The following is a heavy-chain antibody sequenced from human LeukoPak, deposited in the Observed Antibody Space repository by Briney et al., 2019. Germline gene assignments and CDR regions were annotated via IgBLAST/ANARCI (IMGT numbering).Heavy chain of an antibody. CDR1: GFTLSSYS. J-gene: IGHJ4*02. V-gene: IGHV3-21*01. Sequence: GGSLRLSCAASGFTLSSYSMNWVRQAPGKGLEWVSSISSSSSYIYYADSVKGRFTISRDNAKNSLYLQMNSLRAEDTAVYYCVKDDSYYHGSGSSNDWGQGTLVTVSS. CDR3: VKDDSYYHGSGSSND. D-gene: IGHD3-10*01. CDR2: ISSSSSYI.